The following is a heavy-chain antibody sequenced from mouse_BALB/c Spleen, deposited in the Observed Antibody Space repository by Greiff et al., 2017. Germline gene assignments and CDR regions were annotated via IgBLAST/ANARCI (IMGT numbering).Heavy chain of an antibody. D-gene: IGHD1-1*01. CDR1: GYTFTSYW. Sequence: QVQLKQPGAELVKPGASVKLSCKASGYTFTSYWMHWVKQRPGQGLEWIGEINPSNGRTNYNEKFKSKATLTVDKSSSTAYMQLSSLTSEDSAVYYCARSYYGSSYVFAYWGQGTLVTVSA. V-gene: IGHV1S81*02. CDR2: INPSNGRT. CDR3: ARSYYGSSYVFAY. J-gene: IGHJ3*01.